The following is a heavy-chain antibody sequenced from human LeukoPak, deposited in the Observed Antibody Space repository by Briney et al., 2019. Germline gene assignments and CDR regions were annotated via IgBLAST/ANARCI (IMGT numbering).Heavy chain of an antibody. J-gene: IGHJ6*02. CDR3: AKAASSSWPSYYYGMDV. CDR2: ISSRSSTI. Sequence: GGSLRLPCAASGFTSSDYYLTWIRQAPGKGLEWVSYISSRSSTIYYADSVKGRFTISKDNSKNTVYLQMSSLRVDDTAVYYCAKAASSSWPSYYYGMDVWGQGTTVTVSS. V-gene: IGHV3-11*01. D-gene: IGHD6-13*01. CDR1: GFTSSDYY.